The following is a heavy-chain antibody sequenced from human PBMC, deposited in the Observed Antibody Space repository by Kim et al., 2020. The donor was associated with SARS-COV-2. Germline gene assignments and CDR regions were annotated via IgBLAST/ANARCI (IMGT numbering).Heavy chain of an antibody. D-gene: IGHD1-26*01. CDR2: ISSSSSYI. V-gene: IGHV3-21*01. J-gene: IGHJ5*02. CDR3: ARGSGSYYSGVKLNWFDP. Sequence: GGSLRLSCAASGFTFSSYSMNWVRQAPGKGLEWVSSISSSSSYIYYADSVKGRFTITRDNAKNSLYLQMNSLRAEDTAVYYCARGSGSYYSGVKLNWFDPWGQGTLVTVSS. CDR1: GFTFSSYS.